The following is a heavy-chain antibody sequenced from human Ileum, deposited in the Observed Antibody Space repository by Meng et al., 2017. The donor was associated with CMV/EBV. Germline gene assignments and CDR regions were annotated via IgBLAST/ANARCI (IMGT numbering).Heavy chain of an antibody. V-gene: IGHV3-30*02. D-gene: IGHD3-22*01. J-gene: IGHJ4*02. CDR2: IRYDGSNK. CDR1: GFTFSSYG. Sequence: GESLKISCAASGFTFSSYGMHWVRQAPGKGLEWVAFIRYDGSNKYYADSVKGRFTISRDNSKNTLYLQMNSLRAEDTAVYYCAKDNYYDGSGYYYGSTVDYWGQGTLVTVSS. CDR3: AKDNYYDGSGYYYGSTVDY.